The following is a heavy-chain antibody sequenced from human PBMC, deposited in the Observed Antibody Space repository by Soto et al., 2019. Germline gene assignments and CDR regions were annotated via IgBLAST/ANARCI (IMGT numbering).Heavy chain of an antibody. CDR2: MNPNSGNT. V-gene: IGHV1-8*01. Sequence: ASVKVSCKASGYTFTSYDINWVRQATGQGLEWMGWMNPNSGNTGYAQKFQGRVTMTRNTSISTAYMELSSLRSEDTAVYYCARWGCSSTSCYYYCGMDVWGQGTTVTVSS. CDR1: GYTFTSYD. J-gene: IGHJ6*02. D-gene: IGHD2-2*01. CDR3: ARWGCSSTSCYYYCGMDV.